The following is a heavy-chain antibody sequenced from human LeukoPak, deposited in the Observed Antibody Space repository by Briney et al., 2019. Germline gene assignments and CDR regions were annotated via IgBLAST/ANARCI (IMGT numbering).Heavy chain of an antibody. V-gene: IGHV4-31*11. J-gene: IGHJ4*02. CDR1: GASISSGTYY. D-gene: IGHD5-24*01. Sequence: SQTLSLTCAVSGASISSGTYYWSWIRQHPGKGLEWIGYIYHSGSTFYNPSLKSRVTISADTSENQFSLNLRSVTAADTAIYYCARDVEMGPIGHYFDSWGQGTLVTVSS. CDR3: ARDVEMGPIGHYFDS. CDR2: IYHSGST.